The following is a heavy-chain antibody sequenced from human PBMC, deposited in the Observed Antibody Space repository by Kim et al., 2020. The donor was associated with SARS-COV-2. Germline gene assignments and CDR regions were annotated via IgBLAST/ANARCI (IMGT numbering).Heavy chain of an antibody. CDR1: GYTFTNYA. J-gene: IGHJ1*01. Sequence: ASVKVSCKASGYTFTNYAIHWVRQAPGERLEWLGWINTGIGNTKYSRDFQGRITMTRDTSASTAHMQSSSLRPEDTAVYYCAKLESVGQLDLLYWGQGTLVTVPS. V-gene: IGHV1-3*03. CDR2: INTGIGNT. CDR3: AKLESVGQLDLLY. D-gene: IGHD3-10*01.